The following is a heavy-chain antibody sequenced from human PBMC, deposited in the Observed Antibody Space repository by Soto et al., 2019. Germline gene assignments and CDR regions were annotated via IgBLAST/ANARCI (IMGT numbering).Heavy chain of an antibody. CDR2: INTVNGNT. J-gene: IGHJ5*02. D-gene: IGHD5-12*01. V-gene: IGHV1-3*04. Sequence: QVQLVQSGAEVKKPGASVKVSCKASGITSTTYAIHWVRQAPGQGLEWMGWINTVNGNTRYSPRFLGRVSLTTDTSASTASMDLSSLTSEDTAVYYCARAISGYVTWGQGTLITVSS. CDR3: ARAISGYVT. CDR1: GITSTTYA.